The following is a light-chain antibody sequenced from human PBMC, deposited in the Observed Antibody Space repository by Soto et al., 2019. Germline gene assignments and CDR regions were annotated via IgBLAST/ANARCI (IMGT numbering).Light chain of an antibody. V-gene: IGKV1-6*01. CDR3: QQVNSYPQT. J-gene: IGKJ5*01. Sequence: IQMTQSPSSLSASVGDTVTITCRASQGIRNDLGWYQQKPGKAPKLLIHAASSLESGVPTRFSGSGSGTDFTFTISSLQAEDFATYYCQQVNSYPQTFGQGTRLEIK. CDR2: AAS. CDR1: QGIRND.